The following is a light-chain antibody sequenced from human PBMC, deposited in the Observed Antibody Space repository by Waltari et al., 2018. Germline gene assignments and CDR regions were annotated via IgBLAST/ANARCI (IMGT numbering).Light chain of an antibody. Sequence: EIVLTQSPGTLSLSPGERATLSCRASQGVGKYLARYQQRPGQAPRLLLYHTSIRATGIPDRCSGSGYGTDFSLTISRLEPEDFAVYYCQKYDFLPATFGQGTTVEIK. CDR3: QKYDFLPAT. CDR1: QGVGKY. CDR2: HTS. J-gene: IGKJ1*01. V-gene: IGKV3-20*01.